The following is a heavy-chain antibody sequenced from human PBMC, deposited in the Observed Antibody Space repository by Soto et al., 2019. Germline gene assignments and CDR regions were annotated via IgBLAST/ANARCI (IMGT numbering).Heavy chain of an antibody. D-gene: IGHD3-3*01. V-gene: IGHV3-23*01. CDR2: ISGSGGST. J-gene: IGHJ4*02. CDR3: ASSYDFWSGYYTPEIDY. CDR1: GFTFSSFG. Sequence: GGSLRLSCGASGFTFSSFGMHWVRPAPGQGLEWVSAISGSGGSTYYADSVKGRFAISRDNSKNTLYLQMNSLRAEDTAVYYCASSYDFWSGYYTPEIDYWGQGTLVTVSS.